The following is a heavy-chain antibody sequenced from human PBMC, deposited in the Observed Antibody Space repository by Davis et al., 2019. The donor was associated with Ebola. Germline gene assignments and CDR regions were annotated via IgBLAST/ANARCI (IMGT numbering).Heavy chain of an antibody. CDR2: IWYDGSTN. Sequence: SLNISCAASGSIFSSYGMHWLRQAPGKGQEWVAVIWYDGSTNYYADSVKGRFTIARDNTKNTLYLQMNSLRAEDTAVYYCAREAGDYYGSGSYGWFDPWGQGTLVTVSS. V-gene: IGHV3-33*01. J-gene: IGHJ5*02. CDR3: AREAGDYYGSGSYGWFDP. D-gene: IGHD3-10*01. CDR1: GSIFSSYG.